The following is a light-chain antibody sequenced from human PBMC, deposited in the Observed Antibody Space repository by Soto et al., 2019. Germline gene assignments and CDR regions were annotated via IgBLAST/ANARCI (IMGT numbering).Light chain of an antibody. CDR3: QKCDYRPI. CDR1: HDITSY. J-gene: IGKJ3*01. V-gene: IGKV1-33*01. Sequence: DIQMTQSPSSLSASVGDRVTITCQASHDITSYLNWYQHKPGKAPKLLIYDASNLEAGVPSRFSGSGSGTDFTFTISSLQPEDVATYYCQKCDYRPIFGPGTTVDFK. CDR2: DAS.